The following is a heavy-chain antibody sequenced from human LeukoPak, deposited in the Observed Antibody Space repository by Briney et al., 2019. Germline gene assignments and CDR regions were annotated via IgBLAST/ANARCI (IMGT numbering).Heavy chain of an antibody. D-gene: IGHD5-24*01. Sequence: ASVKVSCKASGYTFTGYYMHWVRQAPGQGLEWMGWINPNSGGTNYAQKFQGRVTMTRDTSISIAFMELSRLRSDDTAVYYCARLQDGYNWVGDFDYWGQGTLVTVSS. CDR3: ARLQDGYNWVGDFDY. CDR1: GYTFTGYY. J-gene: IGHJ4*02. V-gene: IGHV1-2*02. CDR2: INPNSGGT.